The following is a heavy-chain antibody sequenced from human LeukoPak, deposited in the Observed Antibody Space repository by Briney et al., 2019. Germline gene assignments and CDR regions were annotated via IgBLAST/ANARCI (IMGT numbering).Heavy chain of an antibody. J-gene: IGHJ4*02. CDR2: ISSDGSKI. Sequence: GGSLRLSCAASGFTFSSYAMHWVRQAPGKGLEWVALISSDGSKIYYADSVKGRFTISRDNSRNTLYLQMNSLRAEDSAVYYCARGLHRRCSGGICYQPFDYWGQGTLVTVSS. CDR1: GFTFSSYA. V-gene: IGHV3-30*04. D-gene: IGHD2-15*01. CDR3: ARGLHRRCSGGICYQPFDY.